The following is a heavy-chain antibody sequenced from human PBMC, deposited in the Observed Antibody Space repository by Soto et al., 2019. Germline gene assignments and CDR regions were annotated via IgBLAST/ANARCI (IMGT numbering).Heavy chain of an antibody. CDR3: ARRWGGTFDY. CDR1: GGSISRYY. V-gene: IGHV4-59*01. CDR2: IYYSGST. J-gene: IGHJ4*02. Sequence: QVQLQESGPGLVKPSETLSLTCTVAGGSISRYYWSWIRQPPGKELEWIWYIYYSGSTNYNPSLENRSTTSAAKAANNFSLKLSSGTAADAAVYYCARRWGGTFDYWGQGTLVTDSS. D-gene: IGHD2-21*01.